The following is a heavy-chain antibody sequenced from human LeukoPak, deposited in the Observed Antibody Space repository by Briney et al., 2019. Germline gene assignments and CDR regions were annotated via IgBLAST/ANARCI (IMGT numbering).Heavy chain of an antibody. CDR1: GFTFSDYY. CDR2: ISSSGSTI. J-gene: IGHJ4*02. Sequence: GGSLRLSCAASGFTFSDYYMSWIRQAPGKGLEWVSYISSSGSTIYYADSVKGRFTISRDNAKNSLYLQMNSLRAEDTAVYYCASGEVSGRDRDYDYWGQGTLVTVSS. D-gene: IGHD3-10*01. V-gene: IGHV3-11*01. CDR3: ASGEVSGRDRDYDY.